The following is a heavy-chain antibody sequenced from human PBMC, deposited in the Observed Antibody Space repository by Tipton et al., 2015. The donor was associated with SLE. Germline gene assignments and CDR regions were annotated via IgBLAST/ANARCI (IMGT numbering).Heavy chain of an antibody. Sequence: TLSLTCTVSGGSISSGSYYWSWIRQPAGKGLEWIGRIYTSGSTNYNPSLKSRVTISVDTSKNQFSLKLSSVTAADTAVYYCAREGGILDPWGQGTLVTVSS. J-gene: IGHJ5*02. CDR3: AREGGILDP. V-gene: IGHV4-61*02. CDR2: IYTSGST. CDR1: GGSISSGSYY. D-gene: IGHD1-14*01.